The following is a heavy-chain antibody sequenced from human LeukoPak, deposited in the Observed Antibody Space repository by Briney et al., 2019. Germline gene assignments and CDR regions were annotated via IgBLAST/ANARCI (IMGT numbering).Heavy chain of an antibody. J-gene: IGHJ4*02. D-gene: IGHD1-1*01. CDR2: ISYDGSNK. V-gene: IGHV3-30-3*01. Sequence: PGRSLRLSCAASGFTFSSYAMHWVRQAPGKGLEWVAVISYDGSNKYYADSVKGRFTISRDNSKNTLYLQMNSLRAEDTAVYYCAKETTYSFVDYWGQGTLVTVSS. CDR1: GFTFSSYA. CDR3: AKETTYSFVDY.